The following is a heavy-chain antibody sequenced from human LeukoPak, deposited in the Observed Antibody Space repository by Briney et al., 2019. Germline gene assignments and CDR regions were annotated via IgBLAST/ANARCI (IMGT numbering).Heavy chain of an antibody. V-gene: IGHV4-4*07. Sequence: SETLSLTCTVSGGSISSYYWSWIRQPAGKGLEWIGCIYTSGSTSYNPSLTSRVTLSVDMSKNQFSLKLNSVTAADTAVYYCARVRSAAATGFHFDYWGQGTLLTVSS. CDR2: IYTSGST. D-gene: IGHD6-13*01. CDR1: GGSISSYY. J-gene: IGHJ4*02. CDR3: ARVRSAAATGFHFDY.